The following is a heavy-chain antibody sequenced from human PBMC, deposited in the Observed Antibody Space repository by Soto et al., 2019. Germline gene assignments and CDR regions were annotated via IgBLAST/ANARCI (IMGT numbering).Heavy chain of an antibody. V-gene: IGHV1-18*01. CDR3: ARDPGGATGFDP. J-gene: IGHJ5*02. D-gene: IGHD3-10*01. CDR1: GYSFTVYG. CDR2: MSTYNGDT. Sequence: QVRLVQSGAEVKRPGASVKVSCKTYGYSFTVYGISWVRQAPGQGLEWMGWMSTYNGDTNYARKFRGRVTMTTDISASTASMELRSLTSDDTAVYYCARDPGGATGFDPWGQGTPVIVST.